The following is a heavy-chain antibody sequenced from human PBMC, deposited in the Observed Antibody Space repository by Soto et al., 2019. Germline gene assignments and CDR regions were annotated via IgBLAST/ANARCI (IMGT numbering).Heavy chain of an antibody. CDR3: ARGWERIFDY. Sequence: QVQLQQWGAGLLKPSETLSLTCAVYGGSFSGYYWSWIRQPPGKGLEWIGEINHSGSTNYNPSLKSRVTISVDTSKNQFSLKLSSVTAADTAVYYCARGWERIFDYWGQGTLVTVSS. V-gene: IGHV4-34*01. J-gene: IGHJ4*02. CDR1: GGSFSGYY. D-gene: IGHD1-26*01. CDR2: INHSGST.